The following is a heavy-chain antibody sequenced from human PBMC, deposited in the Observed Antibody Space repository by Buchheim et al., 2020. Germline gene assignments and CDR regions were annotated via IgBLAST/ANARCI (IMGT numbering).Heavy chain of an antibody. CDR3: AKAGSGWYIYYFDY. CDR1: GFSFSTSA. D-gene: IGHD6-19*01. Sequence: EVQLVQSGGGLVQPGGSLRLSCAASGFSFSTSAMSWVRQAPGKGLEWVSGISGTGGSSYYADSVKGRFTISRDNSKNKLYLQMNSLRAEDTAVYYCAKAGSGWYIYYFDYWGQGTL. J-gene: IGHJ4*02. CDR2: ISGTGGSS. V-gene: IGHV3-23*04.